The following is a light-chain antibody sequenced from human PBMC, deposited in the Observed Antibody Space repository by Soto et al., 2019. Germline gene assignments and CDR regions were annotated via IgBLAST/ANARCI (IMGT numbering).Light chain of an antibody. J-gene: IGKJ1*01. CDR3: QERSNWPRT. V-gene: IGKV3-11*01. Sequence: EIVLTQSPATLSLSPGERATLSCRASQSVSSYLAWYQQKPGQAPRLLIYDASNRATGIPARFSGSGSGTDFSLTSWSLAAEDFAVYFCQERSNWPRTFGQGTKVEIK. CDR1: QSVSSY. CDR2: DAS.